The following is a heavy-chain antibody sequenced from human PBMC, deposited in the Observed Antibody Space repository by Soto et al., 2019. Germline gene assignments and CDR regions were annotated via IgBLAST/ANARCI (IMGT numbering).Heavy chain of an antibody. Sequence: GESLKISCAASGFTFSSYAMHWVRQAPGKGLEWVAVISYDGSNKYYADSVKGRFTISRDNSKNTLYLQMNSLRAEDTAVYYCARDHYYDSSGYYYDYYYYGMDVWGQGTTVTVS. CDR1: GFTFSSYA. V-gene: IGHV3-30-3*01. D-gene: IGHD3-22*01. CDR2: ISYDGSNK. CDR3: ARDHYYDSSGYYYDYYYYGMDV. J-gene: IGHJ6*02.